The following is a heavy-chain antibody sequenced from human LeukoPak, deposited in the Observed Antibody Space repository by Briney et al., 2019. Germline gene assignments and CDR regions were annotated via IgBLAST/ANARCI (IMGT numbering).Heavy chain of an antibody. V-gene: IGHV3-23*01. J-gene: IGHJ4*02. CDR1: GFTFSSYA. CDR3: AKGPYYDFRSGPPDY. CDR2: ISGSGGST. D-gene: IGHD3-3*01. Sequence: GGSLRLSCAASGFTFSSYAMSWVRQAPGKGLEWVSGISGSGGSTYYADSVKGRFTNSRDNSKNTLYVQMNSLRAEDTAVYYCAKGPYYDFRSGPPDYWGQGTLVTVSS.